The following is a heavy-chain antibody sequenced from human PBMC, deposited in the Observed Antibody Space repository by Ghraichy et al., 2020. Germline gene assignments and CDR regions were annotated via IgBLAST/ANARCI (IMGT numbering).Heavy chain of an antibody. CDR2: IFYNGDT. CDR3: ARHLAEMATINDAFDM. J-gene: IGHJ3*02. Sequence: SETLSLTCAVSGDSIRSSDKFWGWIRQSPEKGLEWIGSIFYNGDTYYSPSLQSRVTISVDTSKNHFSLNLNSVTAADTAVYYWARHLAEMATINDAFDMWGQGTLVIVSS. D-gene: IGHD5-24*01. V-gene: IGHV4-39*01. CDR1: GDSIRSSDKF.